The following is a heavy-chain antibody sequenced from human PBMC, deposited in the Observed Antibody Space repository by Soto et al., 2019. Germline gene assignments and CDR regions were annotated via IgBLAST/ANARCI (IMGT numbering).Heavy chain of an antibody. V-gene: IGHV2-5*01. CDR2: IYWNDDK. CDR1: GFSLTASGVA. CDR3: XXXXXXXYFDY. J-gene: IGHJ4*02. Sequence: QITLKESGPTLVKPTQTLTLTCTFSGFSLTASGVAVGYIRQPPGKALEWLALIYWNDDKYYNPSLKSRLTITKDTSKNQVVFTMTXXXXXDTXXXXXXXXXXXXYFDYWGQGTLVTVSS.